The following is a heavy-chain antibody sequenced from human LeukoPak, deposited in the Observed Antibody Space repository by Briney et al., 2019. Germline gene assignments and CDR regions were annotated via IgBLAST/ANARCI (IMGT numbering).Heavy chain of an antibody. CDR3: ARAIMGSSYYYYYMDV. CDR2: IKQDGSEK. CDR1: GFTFSSYW. V-gene: IGHV3-7*01. D-gene: IGHD1-26*01. Sequence: GGSLRLSCAASGFTFSSYWMSWVRQAPGKGLEWVANIKQDGSEKYYVDSVKGRFTISRDNAKNSLYLQMNSLRAEDTAVYYCARAIMGSSYYYYYMDVWGEGTTVTVSS. J-gene: IGHJ6*03.